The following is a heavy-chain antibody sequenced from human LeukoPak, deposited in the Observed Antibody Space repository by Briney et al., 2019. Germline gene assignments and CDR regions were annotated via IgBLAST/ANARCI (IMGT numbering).Heavy chain of an antibody. Sequence: PGGSLRLSCAASGFTFSSYSMNWVRQAPGKGLEWVSSISSSSSYIYYADSVKGRFTISRDNAKNTLYLQMNSLRAEDTAVYHCARDRGYSDGYPFDYWGQGTLVSVSS. CDR1: GFTFSSYS. CDR2: ISSSSSYI. J-gene: IGHJ4*02. D-gene: IGHD5-18*01. V-gene: IGHV3-21*01. CDR3: ARDRGYSDGYPFDY.